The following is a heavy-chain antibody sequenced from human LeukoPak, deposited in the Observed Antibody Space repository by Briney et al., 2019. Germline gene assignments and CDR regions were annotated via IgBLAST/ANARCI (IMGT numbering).Heavy chain of an antibody. D-gene: IGHD6-19*01. Sequence: ASVKVSCKASGYTFTNSGISWVRQAPGQGLEWMGWISAYNGDTNYAQNLQGRVTMTTDTPTGTAHMELRSLRSDDTAVYYCARGTVSGGSPFDYLGQGTLVTVSS. J-gene: IGHJ4*02. CDR1: GYTFTNSG. CDR3: ARGTVSGGSPFDY. CDR2: ISAYNGDT. V-gene: IGHV1-18*01.